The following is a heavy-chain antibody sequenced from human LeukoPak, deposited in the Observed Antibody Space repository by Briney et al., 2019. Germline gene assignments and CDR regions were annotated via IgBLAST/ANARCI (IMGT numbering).Heavy chain of an antibody. D-gene: IGHD3-10*01. CDR2: ISGSGANT. J-gene: IGHJ4*02. V-gene: IGHV3-23*01. CDR3: ARDPGSSEFDY. Sequence: GGSLRLSCAASGFTFSSYAMSWVRQAPGKGLEWVSAISGSGANTHYADSVKGRFTISRDNAKNSLYLQMNSLRAEDTAVYYCARDPGSSEFDYWGQGTLVTVSS. CDR1: GFTFSSYA.